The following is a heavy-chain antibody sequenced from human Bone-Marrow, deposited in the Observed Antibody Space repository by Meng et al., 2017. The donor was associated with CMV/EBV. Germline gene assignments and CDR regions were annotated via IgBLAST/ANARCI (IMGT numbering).Heavy chain of an antibody. Sequence: AAVKVSCKASGYTFASYDINWVRQAPGQGLEWMGRLSPYTGDTGYAQKFQGRVTLTKNISISTAYMELSSLRSEDTAVYFCASTYCSTTSCYQGAGGYWGQGTLVTVSS. V-gene: IGHV1-8*01. CDR1: GYTFASYD. CDR3: ASTYCSTTSCYQGAGGY. CDR2: LSPYTGDT. J-gene: IGHJ4*02. D-gene: IGHD2-2*01.